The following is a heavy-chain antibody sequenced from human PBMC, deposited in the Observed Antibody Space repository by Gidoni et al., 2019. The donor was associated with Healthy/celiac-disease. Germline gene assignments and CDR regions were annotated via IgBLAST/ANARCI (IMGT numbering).Heavy chain of an antibody. D-gene: IGHD3-3*01. CDR1: GGSFSGYS. CDR2: INHSGST. J-gene: IGHJ5*02. Sequence: QVQLQQWGPGLLKPSETLPLPCAVLGGSFSGYSWRWLRQPPGKGLEWIGEINHSGSTNYNPSRKSRVTISVDTSKNQFSLKLSSVTAADTAVYYCARGGFDFGGNWFDPWGQGTLVTVSS. V-gene: IGHV4-34*01. CDR3: ARGGFDFGGNWFDP.